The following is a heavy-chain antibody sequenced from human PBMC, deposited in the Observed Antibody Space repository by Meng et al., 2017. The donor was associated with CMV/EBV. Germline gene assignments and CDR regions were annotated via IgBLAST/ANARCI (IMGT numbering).Heavy chain of an antibody. J-gene: IGHJ4*02. CDR1: GGSISSYY. Sequence: ESLKISCTVSGGSISSYYWSWIRQPPGKGLEWIGYIYYSGSTNYNPSLKSRVTISVDASKNQFSLKLSSATAADTAVYYCARGGDDFWSGYYDYWGQGTLVTVSS. CDR2: IYYSGST. CDR3: ARGGDDFWSGYYDY. V-gene: IGHV4-59*01. D-gene: IGHD3-3*01.